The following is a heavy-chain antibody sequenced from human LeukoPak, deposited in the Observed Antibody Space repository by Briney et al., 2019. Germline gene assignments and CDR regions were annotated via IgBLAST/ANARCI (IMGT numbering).Heavy chain of an antibody. CDR2: IVVGSGNT. CDR3: AAVTRCRVGVLRYFDWPYVGMDA. D-gene: IGHD3-9*01. CDR1: GFTFTSSA. Sequence: ASVKVSCKASGFTFTSSAMQWVRQARGQRLEWIGWIVVGSGNTNYAQKFQERVTITRDMSTSTAYMELSSLRSEDTAVYYCAAVTRCRVGVLRYFDWPYVGMDAWGQGTTVTVSS. V-gene: IGHV1-58*02. J-gene: IGHJ6*02.